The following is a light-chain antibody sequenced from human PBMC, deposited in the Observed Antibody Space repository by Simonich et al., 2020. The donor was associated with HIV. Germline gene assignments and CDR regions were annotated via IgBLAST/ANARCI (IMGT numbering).Light chain of an antibody. Sequence: DIVMTQSPDSLAVSLGERATINCKSSQSVLYNSYNKNYLAWYQQKPRQPPKLLIYWASTRESGVPDRFSGSGSGTDFTLTISSLQAEDVAVYYCQQYYTTPRTFGQGTKVEIK. J-gene: IGKJ1*01. V-gene: IGKV4-1*01. CDR1: QSVLYNSYNKNY. CDR3: QQYYTTPRT. CDR2: WAS.